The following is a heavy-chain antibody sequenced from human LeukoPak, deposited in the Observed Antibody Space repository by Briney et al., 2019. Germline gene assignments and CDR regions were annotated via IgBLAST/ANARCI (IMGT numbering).Heavy chain of an antibody. CDR1: GFTFSSYS. J-gene: IGHJ4*02. CDR2: ISGSSSYI. Sequence: GGSLRLSCAASGFTFSSYSMNWVRQAPGKGLEWVSSISGSSSYIYYADSVKGRFSISRDNAKNSLYLQMNSLRVEDTAVYYCARVTGGYNLVDYWGQGTLVTVSS. V-gene: IGHV3-21*06. CDR3: ARVTGGYNLVDY. D-gene: IGHD5-24*01.